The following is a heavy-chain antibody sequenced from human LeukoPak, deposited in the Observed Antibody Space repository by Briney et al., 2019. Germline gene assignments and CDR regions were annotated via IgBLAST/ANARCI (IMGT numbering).Heavy chain of an antibody. D-gene: IGHD5-18*01. Sequence: VASVTVSCTASGYTFTSYYMHWVRQAPGQGLEWMGIINPSGGSTSYAQKFQGRVTMTRDTSTSTVYMELSSLRSEDTAVYYCARVDTAMVSDYWGQGTLVTVSS. J-gene: IGHJ4*02. V-gene: IGHV1-46*01. CDR3: ARVDTAMVSDY. CDR1: GYTFTSYY. CDR2: INPSGGST.